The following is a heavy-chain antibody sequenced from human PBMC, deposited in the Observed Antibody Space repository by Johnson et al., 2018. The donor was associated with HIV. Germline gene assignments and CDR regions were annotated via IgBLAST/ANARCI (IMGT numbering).Heavy chain of an antibody. J-gene: IGHJ3*01. CDR2: ISYDGSNK. CDR1: GFTFSSYG. CDR3: AKDQGIVGDNV. V-gene: IGHV3-30*18. D-gene: IGHD1-26*01. Sequence: QVQLVESGGGVVQPGRSLRLSCAASGFTFSSYGMHWVRQAPGKGLECVAVISYDGSNKYYADSVKGRFTISRDNSKNTLYLQMNSLRAEDTAVYYCAKDQGIVGDNVWG.